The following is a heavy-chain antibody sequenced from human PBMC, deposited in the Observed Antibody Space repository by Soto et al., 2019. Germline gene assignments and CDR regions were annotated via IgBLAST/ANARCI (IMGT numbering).Heavy chain of an antibody. CDR3: AKGGPYTGGFDP. CDR1: GLTLRSSA. D-gene: IGHD3-16*01. CDR2: ISGRSAVP. V-gene: IGHV3-23*01. Sequence: EGQLLKSGGDLVQPGGSLRLSCAGSGLTLRSSAMTWIRQTSEKGLERVTTISGRSAVPSYADSVNGRFTVSRDNSKNNLYLQMNSLRPDDTAIYYCAKGGPYTGGFDPWGQGTRVTVSA. J-gene: IGHJ5*02.